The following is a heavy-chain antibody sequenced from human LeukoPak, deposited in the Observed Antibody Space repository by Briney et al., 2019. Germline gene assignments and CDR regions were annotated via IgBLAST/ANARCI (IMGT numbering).Heavy chain of an antibody. CDR1: GFTFKNYA. CDR2: IRDSGNGT. CDR3: AKWAYYDFWSGHYKSHFDS. V-gene: IGHV3-23*01. Sequence: GGSLRLSCVVSGFTFKNYAMSWVRQAPGKGLECVSSIRDSGNGTDYADSVKGRFTVSRDNSKDTLYLHMNTLSAEDTAVYYCAKWAYYDFWSGHYKSHFDSWGQGTLVTVSP. J-gene: IGHJ4*02. D-gene: IGHD3-3*01.